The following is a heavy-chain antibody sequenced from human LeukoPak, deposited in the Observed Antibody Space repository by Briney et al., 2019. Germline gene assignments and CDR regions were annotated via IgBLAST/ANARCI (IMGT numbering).Heavy chain of an antibody. D-gene: IGHD2-15*01. V-gene: IGHV4-59*08. CDR2: IYYNGST. Sequence: SEPLSLTCSVSGGSITSYYWSWIRQPPGKGLEWIGYIYYNGSTKYSPSLKSRVTISVDTSENQFSLKLRSVTAADTAVYYCARRGGLYCSGGRCYRYYFDYWGQGTLVTVSS. J-gene: IGHJ4*02. CDR3: ARRGGLYCSGGRCYRYYFDY. CDR1: GGSITSYY.